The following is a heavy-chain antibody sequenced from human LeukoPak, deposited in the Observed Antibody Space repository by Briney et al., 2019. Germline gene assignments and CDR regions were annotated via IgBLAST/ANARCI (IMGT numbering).Heavy chain of an antibody. J-gene: IGHJ4*02. D-gene: IGHD6-13*01. CDR3: ARGKEYSSSWYEFDY. CDR2: ISSSGSTI. CDR1: GFTFSSYE. Sequence: GGSLRLSCAASGFTFSSYEMNWVRQAPGKGLEWVSYISSSGSTIYYADSVKGRFTISRDNAKNSLYLQMNSLRAEDTAVYYCARGKEYSSSWYEFDYWGQGTLVTVSS. V-gene: IGHV3-48*03.